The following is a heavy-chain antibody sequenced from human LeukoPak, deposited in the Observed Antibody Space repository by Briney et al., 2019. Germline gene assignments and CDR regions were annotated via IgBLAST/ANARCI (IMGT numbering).Heavy chain of an antibody. Sequence: SETLSLTCTVSGGSISSYYWSWIRQPPGKEREGIGDIFYIGSTNYNPSLKSRVTISVDTSKNQFSLKLSSVTAADTAVYYCARATRGCCSSTSCYGRDYYYYYGMDVWGKGTTVTVSS. CDR2: IFYIGST. D-gene: IGHD2-2*01. V-gene: IGHV4-59*01. J-gene: IGHJ6*04. CDR3: ARATRGCCSSTSCYGRDYYYYYGMDV. CDR1: GGSISSYY.